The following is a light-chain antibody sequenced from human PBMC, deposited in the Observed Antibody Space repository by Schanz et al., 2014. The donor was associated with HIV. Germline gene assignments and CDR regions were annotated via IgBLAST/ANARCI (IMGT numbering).Light chain of an antibody. V-gene: IGKV1-5*03. J-gene: IGKJ2*01. CDR1: HSISSW. CDR3: QQCVTYPYT. CDR2: KAS. Sequence: DIQMTQSPSTLSAFVGDRVTITCRASHSISSWLAWYQQKPGKAPKLLIYKASILESGVPSRFSGSGSGTEFTLTISSLQPDDFTTYYCQQCVTYPYTFGQGTKLDIK.